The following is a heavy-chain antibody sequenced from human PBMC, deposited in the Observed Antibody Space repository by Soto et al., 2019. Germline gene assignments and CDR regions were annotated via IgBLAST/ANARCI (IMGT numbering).Heavy chain of an antibody. Sequence: QVQLVQSGAEVRKPGSSVKVSCKAPGGTFSTYIISWVRQAPGQGLEWMGRIIPIPDITNYAQKFQGRVTVPADRSTSTAYMELTSLTSEAPAVYYCARDRITTRGDAFDLWGQGTMVTVSS. V-gene: IGHV1-69*08. CDR2: IIPIPDIT. CDR3: ARDRITTRGDAFDL. D-gene: IGHD3-3*01. J-gene: IGHJ3*01. CDR1: GGTFSTYI.